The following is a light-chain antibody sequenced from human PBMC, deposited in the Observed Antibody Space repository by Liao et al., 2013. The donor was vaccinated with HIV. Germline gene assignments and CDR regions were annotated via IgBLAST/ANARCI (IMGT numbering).Light chain of an antibody. V-gene: IGLV3-1*01. CDR1: KLGDKY. CDR3: QAWASGVV. J-gene: IGLJ2*01. CDR2: QDN. Sequence: SYELTQPPSVSVSPGQTASITCSGDKLGDKYACWYQQKPGRSPVLVIYQDNKRPSGIPERFSGSNSGNTATLTISGTQPMDEADYYCQAWASGVVFGGGTKLTVL.